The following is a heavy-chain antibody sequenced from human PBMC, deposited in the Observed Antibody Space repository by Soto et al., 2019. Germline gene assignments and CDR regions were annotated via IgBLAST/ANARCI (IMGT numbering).Heavy chain of an antibody. Sequence: SETLSLTCAVSGGSISSSNWWSWVRQPPGKGLEWIGEIYHSGSTNYNPSLKSRVTISVDKSKNQFSLKLSSVTAADTAVYYCARDLGAVAGTFDYWGQGTLVTVSS. CDR1: GGSISSSNW. D-gene: IGHD6-19*01. V-gene: IGHV4-4*02. J-gene: IGHJ4*02. CDR3: ARDLGAVAGTFDY. CDR2: IYHSGST.